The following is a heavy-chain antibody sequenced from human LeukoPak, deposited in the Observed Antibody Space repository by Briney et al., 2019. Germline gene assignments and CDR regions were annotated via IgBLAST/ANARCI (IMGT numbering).Heavy chain of an antibody. CDR3: AIRTPVDIVATLGERVKKGLDY. D-gene: IGHD5-12*01. J-gene: IGHJ4*02. CDR1: GYTFTSYD. Sequence: ASVKVSCKASGYTFTSYDINWLRQATGQGLEWMGWMNPNSGNTGYAQKFQGRVTMTRNTSMSTAYMGLSSLRSEDTAVYYCAIRTPVDIVATLGERVKKGLDYWGQGTLVTVSS. CDR2: MNPNSGNT. V-gene: IGHV1-8*01.